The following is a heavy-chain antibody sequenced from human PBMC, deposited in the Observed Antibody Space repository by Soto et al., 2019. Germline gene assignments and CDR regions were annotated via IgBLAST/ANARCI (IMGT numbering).Heavy chain of an antibody. CDR2: INHSGST. D-gene: IGHD6-13*01. CDR3: ARGIAAAGTRAFDI. CDR1: GGSFSGYY. J-gene: IGHJ3*02. Sequence: QVQLQQWGAGLLKPSETLSLTCAVYGGSFSGYYWSWIRQPPGKGLEWIGEINHSGSTNYNPSLKSRVPISVDTSKNQFSLKLSSVTAADTAVYYCARGIAAAGTRAFDIWGQGTMVTVSS. V-gene: IGHV4-34*01.